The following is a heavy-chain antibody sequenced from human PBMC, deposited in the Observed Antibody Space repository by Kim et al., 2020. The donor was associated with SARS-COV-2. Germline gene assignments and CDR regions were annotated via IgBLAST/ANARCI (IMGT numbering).Heavy chain of an antibody. V-gene: IGHV3-23*01. CDR2: ISGRGDSK. CDR1: GFTFSSYV. J-gene: IGHJ4*02. CDR3: AKASSHGNFYDTRGYYRMFDF. Sequence: GGSLRLSCAASGFTFSSYVMTWVRQAPGKGLEWVSAISGRGDSKFYADSVKGRFTISRDNSKNTLYLQMSSLRAEDTALYYCAKASSHGNFYDTRGYYRMFDFWGQGTLVTVSS. D-gene: IGHD3-22*01.